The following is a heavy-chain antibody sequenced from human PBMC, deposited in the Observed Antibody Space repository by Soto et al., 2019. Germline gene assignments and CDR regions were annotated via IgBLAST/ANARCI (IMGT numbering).Heavy chain of an antibody. J-gene: IGHJ6*02. V-gene: IGHV1-3*01. D-gene: IGHD2-15*01. CDR1: GYTFTSYA. CDR3: ARDLISRRVRYYYYGMDV. CDR2: INAGNGNT. Sequence: ASVKVSCKASGYTFTSYAMHWVRQAPGQRLEWMGWINAGNGNTKYSQKFQGRVTITRDTSASTAYMELSSLRSEDTAVYYCARDLISRRVRYYYYGMDVWGQGTTVTVSS.